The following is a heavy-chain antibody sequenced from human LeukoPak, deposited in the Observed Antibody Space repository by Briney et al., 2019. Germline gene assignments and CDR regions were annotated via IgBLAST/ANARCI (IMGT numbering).Heavy chain of an antibody. Sequence: SETLSLTCTVSGGSISSYHWSWIRQPPGQGLDRIGYIYYSGSTTYNPSLKSRVTISVDTSKNQFSLKLSSVTAADTAVYYCARDPESVVPAAMYYYYYMDVWGKGTTVTISS. CDR3: ARDPESVVPAAMYYYYYMDV. D-gene: IGHD2-2*01. V-gene: IGHV4-59*12. CDR1: GGSISSYH. CDR2: IYYSGST. J-gene: IGHJ6*03.